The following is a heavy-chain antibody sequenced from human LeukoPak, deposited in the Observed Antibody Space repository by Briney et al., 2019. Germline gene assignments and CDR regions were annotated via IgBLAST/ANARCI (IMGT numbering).Heavy chain of an antibody. D-gene: IGHD3-10*01. Sequence: SETLSLTCTVSGGSLSSGGYYWSWIRQHPGTGLEWIGYIYYSGSTYYNPSLKSRVTISVDTSKNQFSLKLSSVTAADTAVYYCARAGSITLDYWGQGTLVTVSS. CDR3: ARAGSITLDY. V-gene: IGHV4-31*03. J-gene: IGHJ4*02. CDR2: IYYSGST. CDR1: GGSLSSGGYY.